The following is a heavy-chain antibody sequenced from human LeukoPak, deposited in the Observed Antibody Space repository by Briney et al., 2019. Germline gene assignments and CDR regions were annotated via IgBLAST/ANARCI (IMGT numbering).Heavy chain of an antibody. CDR3: ARGGGDYWYLDL. CDR1: GGSFSGYY. J-gene: IGHJ2*01. V-gene: IGHV4-34*01. D-gene: IGHD2-21*01. CDR2: INHSGST. Sequence: SETLSLTCAVYGGSFSGYYWSWIRQPPGKGLEWIGEINHSGSTNYNPSLKSRVTISVGTSKNQFSLKLSSVTAADTAVYYCARGGGDYWYLDLWGRGTLVTVSS.